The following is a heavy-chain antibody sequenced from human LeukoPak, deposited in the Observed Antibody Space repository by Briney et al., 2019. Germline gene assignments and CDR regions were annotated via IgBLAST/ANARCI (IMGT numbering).Heavy chain of an antibody. CDR2: LTAGGENT. D-gene: IGHD5-18*01. CDR3: AKDLGYSYGCSDY. Sequence: GGSLSLSCPASGFTFSSYAMSWVRHAPGKGLVWVSSLTAGGENTFYADSVKGRFTISRDNSKDTLYLQMNSLRAEDTAVYYCAKDLGYSYGCSDYWGQGTLVTVSS. V-gene: IGHV3-23*01. CDR1: GFTFSSYA. J-gene: IGHJ4*02.